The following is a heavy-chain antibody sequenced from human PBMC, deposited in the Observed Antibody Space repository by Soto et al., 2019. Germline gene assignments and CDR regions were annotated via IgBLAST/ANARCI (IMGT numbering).Heavy chain of an antibody. CDR1: GFSFSSHA. CDR3: AKVLQSSGWLSAQTFDY. J-gene: IGHJ4*02. D-gene: IGHD6-19*01. V-gene: IGHV3-23*01. CDR2: ITGSGDST. Sequence: EGQLLESGGGLVQPGGCLRLSCAVSGFSFSSHAMSWVRQAPGKGLECVSSITGSGDSTYYADSVKGRFTISRDKSKSTLYLQMTSLTAEDTAVYYCAKVLQSSGWLSAQTFDYWGQGTQVTVSS.